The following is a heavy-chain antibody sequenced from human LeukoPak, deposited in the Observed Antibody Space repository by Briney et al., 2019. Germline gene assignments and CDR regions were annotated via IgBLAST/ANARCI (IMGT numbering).Heavy chain of an antibody. CDR2: INPSGGST. D-gene: IGHD4-23*01. J-gene: IGHJ5*02. CDR3: ARDNSVEDTAWWFDP. V-gene: IGHV1-46*01. CDR1: GYTFTSYD. Sequence: ASVKVSCKASGYTFTSYDINWVRQAPGQGLEWMGIINPSGGSTSYAQKFQGRVTMTRDMSTSTDYMELSSLRSEDTAVYYCARDNSVEDTAWWFDPWGQGTLVTVSS.